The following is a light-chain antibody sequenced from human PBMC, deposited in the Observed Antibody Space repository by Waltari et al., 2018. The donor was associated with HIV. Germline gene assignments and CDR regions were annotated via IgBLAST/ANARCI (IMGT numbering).Light chain of an antibody. CDR2: KNF. Sequence: QSFLTQPPSASGTPGPAVTIPCSGSSSNIENDNVYWYQQLPGMTPKLLIYKNFLRPSGVPDRFAASKSGTSASLTISGLRSADEADYYCVGWDSSLSAYVFGAGTKVAVL. CDR1: SSNIENDN. CDR3: VGWDSSLSAYV. J-gene: IGLJ1*01. V-gene: IGLV1-47*01.